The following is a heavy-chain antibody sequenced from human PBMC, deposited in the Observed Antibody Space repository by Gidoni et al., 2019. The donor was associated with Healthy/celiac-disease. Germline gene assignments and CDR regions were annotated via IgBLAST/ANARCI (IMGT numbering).Heavy chain of an antibody. J-gene: IGHJ3*02. Sequence: QVQLQESGPGLVKPSATLSLTCTVSGYSISSAYYWGWIRQPPGQGLEWIGSIYHSGSTYYNPSLKSRVTISVDTSKNQXXLKLSSVTAXDTXXXYCASLLYXYDSSXSGAFDIWGQGTMVTVSS. CDR1: GYSISSAYY. V-gene: IGHV4-38-2*02. CDR2: IYHSGST. CDR3: ASLLYXYDSSXSGAFDI. D-gene: IGHD3-22*01.